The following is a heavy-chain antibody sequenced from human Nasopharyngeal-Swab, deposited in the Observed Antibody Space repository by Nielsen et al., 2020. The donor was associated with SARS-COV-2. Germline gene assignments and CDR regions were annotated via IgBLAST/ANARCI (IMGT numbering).Heavy chain of an antibody. D-gene: IGHD3-10*01. J-gene: IGHJ4*02. CDR2: IKQDGSEK. V-gene: IGHV3-7*03. CDR1: GFTFSSYW. CDR3: ARDGILLWFGEERLDY. Sequence: GSLRLSCAASGFTFSSYWMSWVRQAPGKGLEWVANIKQDGSEKYYVDSVKGRFTISRDNAKNSLYLQMNSLRAEDTAVYYCARDGILLWFGEERLDYWGQGTLVTVSS.